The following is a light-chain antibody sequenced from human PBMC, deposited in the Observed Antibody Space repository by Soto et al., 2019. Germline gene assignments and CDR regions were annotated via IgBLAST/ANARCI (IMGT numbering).Light chain of an antibody. CDR1: RSISSTY. CDR2: GAS. Sequence: EIVLTQSPGTLSLSPGERATLSCRASRSISSTYLAWYQQKPGQAPRLLIYGASSRATGIPDSFSGSGSGTDFTLNISSLEPEDFAVYYCQQYGGSPPYTFGQGTKLEI. V-gene: IGKV3-20*01. CDR3: QQYGGSPPYT. J-gene: IGKJ2*01.